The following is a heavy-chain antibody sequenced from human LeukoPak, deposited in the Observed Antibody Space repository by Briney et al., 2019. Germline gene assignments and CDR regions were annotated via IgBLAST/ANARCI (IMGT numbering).Heavy chain of an antibody. CDR3: TSGGTSYY. J-gene: IGHJ4*02. D-gene: IGHD4-23*01. CDR2: IRSKAYGGTT. V-gene: IGHV3-49*04. Sequence: PGGSLRLSCTASGFSFGDYAMSWVRQAPGKRLEWVGFIRSKAYGGTTEYAASVKGRFTISRDDSKSIAYLQMNSLKTEGTAVYYCTSGGTSYYWGEGTLVTVSS. CDR1: GFSFGDYA.